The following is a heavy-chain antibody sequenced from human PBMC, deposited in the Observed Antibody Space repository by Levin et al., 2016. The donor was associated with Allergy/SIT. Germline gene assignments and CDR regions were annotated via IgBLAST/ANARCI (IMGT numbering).Heavy chain of an antibody. CDR2: INPGGGST. V-gene: IGHV1-46*01. CDR3: VSERETAGTVYFQY. Sequence: ASVKVSCKASGGTFSRYTISWVRQAPGQGLEWMGIINPGGGSTTYAQNFQGRVTMTRDTSTSTVYMELSSLRSDDTAVYYCVSERETAGTVYFQYWGQGTLVTVSS. D-gene: IGHD1-1*01. CDR1: GGTFSRYT. J-gene: IGHJ1*01.